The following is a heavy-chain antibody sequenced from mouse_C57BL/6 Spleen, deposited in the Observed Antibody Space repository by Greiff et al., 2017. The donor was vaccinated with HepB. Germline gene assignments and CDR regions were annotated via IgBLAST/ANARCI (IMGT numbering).Heavy chain of an antibody. Sequence: EVMLVESGGDLVKPGGSLKLSCAASGFTFSSYGMSWVRQTPDKRLEWVATISSGGSYTYYPDSVKGRFTISRDNAKNTLYLQMSSLKSEDTAMYYCAREADYYGSSWYFDVWGTGTTVTVSS. D-gene: IGHD1-1*01. CDR3: AREADYYGSSWYFDV. CDR2: ISSGGSYT. J-gene: IGHJ1*03. CDR1: GFTFSSYG. V-gene: IGHV5-6*01.